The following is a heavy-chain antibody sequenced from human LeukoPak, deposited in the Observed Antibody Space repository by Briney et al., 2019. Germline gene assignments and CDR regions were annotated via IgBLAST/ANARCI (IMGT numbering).Heavy chain of an antibody. Sequence: PGGSLRLSCAASGFSLYSYAVNWVRQAPGKGLEWVAVISYDGSNKYYADSVKGRFTISRDNSKNTLYLQMNSLRAEDTAVYYCAKRGYYYDSSGYYSRTYFDYWGQGTLVIVSS. J-gene: IGHJ4*02. CDR2: ISYDGSNK. CDR1: GFSLYSYA. V-gene: IGHV3-30*18. CDR3: AKRGYYYDSSGYYSRTYFDY. D-gene: IGHD3-22*01.